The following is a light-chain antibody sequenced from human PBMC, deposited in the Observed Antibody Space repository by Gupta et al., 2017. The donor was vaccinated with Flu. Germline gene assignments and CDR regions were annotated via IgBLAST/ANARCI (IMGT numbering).Light chain of an antibody. Sequence: RASQVISSYLAWYKQKPGKAPKLLIYAASTLQSGVPSRFSGSGSGTDLTLTISCLQSEDFATYYCQQYYSYPLTFGGGTKVEIK. J-gene: IGKJ4*01. CDR3: QQYYSYPLT. V-gene: IGKV1-8*01. CDR1: QVISSY. CDR2: AAS.